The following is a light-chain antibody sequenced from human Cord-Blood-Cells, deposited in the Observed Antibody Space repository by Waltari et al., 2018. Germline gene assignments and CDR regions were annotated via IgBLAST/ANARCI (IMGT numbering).Light chain of an antibody. CDR3: SSYTSSSTVV. V-gene: IGLV2-14*01. CDR2: DVS. Sequence: QSALTQPASVSGSPGQSITISCTGTSSDVGGYNYFSWYQQHPGKAPKLMIYDVSNRPSGVANRFSGSKYGNTASLTISGLQADDEADYYCSSYTSSSTVVFGGGTKLTVL. J-gene: IGLJ2*01. CDR1: SSDVGGYNY.